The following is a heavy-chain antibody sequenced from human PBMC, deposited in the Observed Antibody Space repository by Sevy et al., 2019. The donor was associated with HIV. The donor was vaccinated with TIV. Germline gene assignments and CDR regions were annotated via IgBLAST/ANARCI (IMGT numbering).Heavy chain of an antibody. CDR3: ARDKGYSSSTSGSPINYDGMDV. J-gene: IGHJ6*02. CDR1: GFTFSSYW. Sequence: GGSLRLSCAASGFTFSSYWMRCVREAPGKGLEWVANIKQDRSEKYYVDSVKGRFTMYRDKAKNSLYLQMKSLRAEDTAVYYCARDKGYSSSTSGSPINYDGMDVWGQGTTVTVSS. CDR2: IKQDRSEK. V-gene: IGHV3-7*01. D-gene: IGHD2-2*01.